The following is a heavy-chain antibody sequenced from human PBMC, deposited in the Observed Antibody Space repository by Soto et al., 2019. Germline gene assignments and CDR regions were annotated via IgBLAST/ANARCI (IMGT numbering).Heavy chain of an antibody. D-gene: IGHD5-18*01. CDR2: ISYSGST. CDR1: GGSISSYY. J-gene: IGHJ4*02. CDR3: ARRYGSCFDY. Sequence: QVQLQESGPGLVKPSETLSLTCTVSGGSISSYYWSWIRQPPGKGLEWIGYISYSGSTNYNPSLKRRVPISVDTSNNQSALKLSSVTAADTAVYYCARRYGSCFDYWGQGTLVTVAS. V-gene: IGHV4-59*08.